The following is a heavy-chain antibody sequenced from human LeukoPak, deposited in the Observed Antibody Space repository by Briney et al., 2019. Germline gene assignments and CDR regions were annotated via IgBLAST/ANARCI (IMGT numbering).Heavy chain of an antibody. CDR2: ISSNGGST. J-gene: IGHJ6*03. Sequence: GGSLRLSCAASGFTFSSYAMHWVRQAPGKGLEYVSAISSNGGSTYYANSVKGRFTISRDNSKNTLYLQMNSLRAEDTAVYYCAKKEAAYYDSSGYYYDYMDVWGKGTTVTVSS. D-gene: IGHD3-22*01. CDR1: GFTFSSYA. CDR3: AKKEAAYYDSSGYYYDYMDV. V-gene: IGHV3-64*01.